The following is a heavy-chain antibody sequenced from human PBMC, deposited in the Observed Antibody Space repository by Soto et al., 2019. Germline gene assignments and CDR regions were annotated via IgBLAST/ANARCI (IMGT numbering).Heavy chain of an antibody. D-gene: IGHD6-13*01. CDR1: GFIFTNFW. CDR2: IDTSRSST. V-gene: IGHV3-74*01. Sequence: PGGSLRLSCEASGFIFTNFWMHWVRQVPGKGLVWVSRIDTSRSSTSYADSVKGRFTISRDNAKNTVSLQMNSLRAEDTGVYYCAKDSWYFDLWSQGSLVTVSS. J-gene: IGHJ4*02. CDR3: AKDSWYFDL.